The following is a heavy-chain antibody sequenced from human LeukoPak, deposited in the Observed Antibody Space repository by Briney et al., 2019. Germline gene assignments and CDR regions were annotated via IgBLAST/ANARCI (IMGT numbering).Heavy chain of an antibody. D-gene: IGHD6-13*01. V-gene: IGHV4-39*07. CDR1: GGSISSSSYY. J-gene: IGHJ6*03. Sequence: SSETLSLTCTVSGGSISSSSYYWGWIRQPPGKGLEWIGSIYYSGSTYYNPSLKSRVTISVDTSKNQFSLKLSSVTAADTAVYYCARAWRQLVHIYYYYYMDVWGKGTTVTVSS. CDR2: IYYSGST. CDR3: ARAWRQLVHIYYYYYMDV.